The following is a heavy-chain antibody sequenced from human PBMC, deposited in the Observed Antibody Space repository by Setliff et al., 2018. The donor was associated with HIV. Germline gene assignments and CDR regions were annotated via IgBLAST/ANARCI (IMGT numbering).Heavy chain of an antibody. D-gene: IGHD3-16*01. CDR1: GGSISRGSYY. Sequence: TLSLTCTVPGGSISRGSYYWSWIRQPAGKGLEWIGRIYTNGNTNYNPSLKSRVTVSADTSKNQFSLKLTSVTAADTAVYYCARGDPFTDFDSWGQGTLVTVSS. V-gene: IGHV4-61*02. J-gene: IGHJ4*02. CDR2: IYTNGNT. CDR3: ARGDPFTDFDS.